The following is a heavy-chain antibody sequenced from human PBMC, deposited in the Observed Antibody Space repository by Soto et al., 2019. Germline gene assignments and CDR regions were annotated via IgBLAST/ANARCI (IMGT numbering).Heavy chain of an antibody. CDR3: AREGEIAGLDY. CDR2: IKPDSGGT. J-gene: IGHJ4*02. D-gene: IGHD6-13*01. V-gene: IGHV1-2*02. CDR1: GYTFTDYY. Sequence: ASVKVSCKASGYTFTDYYFHWVRQAPGQGLEWMGWIKPDSGGTIYAQKFQGRVTMTRDTSISTVYMEVSRLTSDDTAMYYCAREGEIAGLDYWGQAPVVTVSS.